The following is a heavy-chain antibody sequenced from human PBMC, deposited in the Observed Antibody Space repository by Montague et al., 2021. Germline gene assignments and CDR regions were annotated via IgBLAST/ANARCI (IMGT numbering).Heavy chain of an antibody. J-gene: IGHJ4*02. CDR1: GLIFSHSW. V-gene: IGHV3-7*03. D-gene: IGHD3-22*01. CDR2: VNPDGSQV. CDR3: ARNPAYDALDY. Sequence: SLSLSFSASGLIFSHSWMAWVRLPPGKGLEWVAGVNPDGSQVGYVESVKGRFTVSKDNAKNSLFLQMNSLRGDDTALYYCARNPAYDALDYWGQGTRVTVSS.